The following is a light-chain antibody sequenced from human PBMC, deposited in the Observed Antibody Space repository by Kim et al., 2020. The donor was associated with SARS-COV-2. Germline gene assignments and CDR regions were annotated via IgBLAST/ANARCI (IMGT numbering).Light chain of an antibody. V-gene: IGLV1-47*02. CDR3: AAWDDSLSDAV. CDR2: DNN. CDR1: SSNIGSNF. J-gene: IGLJ7*01. Sequence: GQGVTVSFSGSSSNIGSNFVYWYQQFPGTAPKLLIYDNNQRPSGVPDRFSGSKSGTSASLAISGLRSEDEADYYCAAWDDSLSDAVFGGGTQLTVL.